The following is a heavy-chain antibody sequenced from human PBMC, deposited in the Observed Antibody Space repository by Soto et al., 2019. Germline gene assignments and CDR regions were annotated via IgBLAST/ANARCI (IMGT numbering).Heavy chain of an antibody. CDR3: ASVTVENKHWVFDS. CDR1: GGSVSSGGYY. V-gene: IGHV4-61*08. J-gene: IGHJ5*01. CDR2: IYYSGST. Sequence: SETLSLTCTVSGGSVSSGGYYWSWIRQPPGKELEWLGYIYYSGSTSYNPSLKSRVTMSADMSNNQISLKLISMTAADTATYYCASVTVENKHWVFDSWGQGTLVTVSS. D-gene: IGHD7-27*01.